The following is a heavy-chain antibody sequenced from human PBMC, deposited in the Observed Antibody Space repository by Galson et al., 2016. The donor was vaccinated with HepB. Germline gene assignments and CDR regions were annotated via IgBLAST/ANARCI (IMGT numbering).Heavy chain of an antibody. CDR3: ARDVRLRYYSFGMDV. J-gene: IGHJ6*02. CDR1: GFTFSSYN. V-gene: IGHV3-21*01. D-gene: IGHD3-16*01. CDR2: ITMTSSSI. Sequence: LRLSCAASGFTFSSYNMIWVRQAPGKGLEWVSSITMTSSSIYYGGSLRGRITNPRDNANNSLHLQMNSLRSEDTAVYYCARDVRLRYYSFGMDVWCPGTTVTVSS.